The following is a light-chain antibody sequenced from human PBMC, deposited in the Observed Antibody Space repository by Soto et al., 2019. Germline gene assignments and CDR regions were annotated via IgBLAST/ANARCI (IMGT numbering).Light chain of an antibody. Sequence: SYELTQPPSVSVAPGQAARITCGGNDIARKTVHWYQQKPGQAPVLVVYDDDERPSGIPERFSGSNSGNTATLTISRVEAGDEADYYCQVWDISSDHHVLGTGTKVTVL. CDR3: QVWDISSDHHV. CDR1: DIARKT. J-gene: IGLJ1*01. V-gene: IGLV3-21*02. CDR2: DDD.